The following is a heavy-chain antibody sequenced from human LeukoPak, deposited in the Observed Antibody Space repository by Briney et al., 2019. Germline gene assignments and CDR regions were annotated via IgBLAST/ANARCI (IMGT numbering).Heavy chain of an antibody. CDR2: INPNSGGT. CDR1: GYTFTGYY. V-gene: IGHV1-2*02. J-gene: IGHJ4*02. Sequence: RASVKVSCKASGYTFTGYYMHWVRQAPGQGLEWMGWINPNSGGTNYAQKFQGRVTMTRDTSISTAYMELSRLRSDDTAVYYCARVGSDGDYESYFDYWGQGTLATVSS. CDR3: ARVGSDGDYESYFDY. D-gene: IGHD4-17*01.